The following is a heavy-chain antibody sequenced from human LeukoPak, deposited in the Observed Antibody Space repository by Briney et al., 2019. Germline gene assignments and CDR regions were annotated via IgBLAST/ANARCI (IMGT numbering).Heavy chain of an antibody. CDR3: ARSMCSGGSCYSCLDY. D-gene: IGHD2-15*01. CDR1: GYTFTSYG. Sequence: ASVKVSCKASGYTFTSYGISWVRRSPGQRLEWRVGISAYNGNTNYAQKLQGRVTMTTDTSTSTAYMELRSLRSDDTAVYYCARSMCSGGSCYSCLDYWGQGTLVSVCS. CDR2: ISAYNGNT. J-gene: IGHJ4*02. V-gene: IGHV1-18*01.